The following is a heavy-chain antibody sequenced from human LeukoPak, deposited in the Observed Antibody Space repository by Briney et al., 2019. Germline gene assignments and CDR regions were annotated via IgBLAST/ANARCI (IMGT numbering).Heavy chain of an antibody. CDR3: ARGAWATRLGS. Sequence: SETLSLTCAVYGESLNSYYWSWVRQPPGEGLEWIGEIYESGTNEYNPSLKSRVTISMVPSKQQFSLSLSSVTAADTAVYYCARGAWATRLGSWGLGTPVIVSS. J-gene: IGHJ4*02. V-gene: IGHV4-34*01. D-gene: IGHD2-15*01. CDR2: IYESGTN. CDR1: GESLNSYY.